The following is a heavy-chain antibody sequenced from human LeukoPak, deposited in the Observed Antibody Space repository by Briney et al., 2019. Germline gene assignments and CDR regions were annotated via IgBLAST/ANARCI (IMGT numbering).Heavy chain of an antibody. J-gene: IGHJ4*02. D-gene: IGHD5-12*01. V-gene: IGHV3-66*01. CDR1: GFSVTSNH. CDR3: ARDPAVYSGDDLGLDY. CDR2: IYTGGTT. Sequence: GGSLRLSCAASGFSVTSNHMNWVRQAPGKGLEWVSIIYTGGTTHYADSLNDRFTISRDDSINTLYLQMNSLRAEDTAVYYCARDPAVYSGDDLGLDYWGQGTLVTVSS.